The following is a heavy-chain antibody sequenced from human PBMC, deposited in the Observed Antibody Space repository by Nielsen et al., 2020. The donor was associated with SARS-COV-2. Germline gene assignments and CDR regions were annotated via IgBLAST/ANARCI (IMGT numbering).Heavy chain of an antibody. CDR1: GGSISSGGYY. V-gene: IGHV4-31*01. J-gene: IGHJ5*02. CDR3: ARDSTAAIGGAWFDP. D-gene: IGHD2-2*02. CDR2: IYYSGST. Sequence: SETLSLTCTVSGGSISSGGYYWNWIRQHPGKGLEWIGNIYYSGSTFYNPSVKSHFTMSLDTSKNQFSLTLTSVTAADTAVYYCARDSTAAIGGAWFDPWGQGTLVTVSS.